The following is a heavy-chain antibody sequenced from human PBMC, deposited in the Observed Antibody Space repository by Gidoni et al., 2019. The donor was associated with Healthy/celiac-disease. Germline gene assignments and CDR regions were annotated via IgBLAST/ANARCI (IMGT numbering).Heavy chain of an antibody. V-gene: IGHV4-61*02. J-gene: IGHJ6*02. CDR3: AISSSAHYYYGMDV. CDR1: GGSISSGSYY. CDR2: IYTSGST. D-gene: IGHD6-13*01. Sequence: QVQLQESGPGLVKPSQTLSLTCTVPGGSISSGSYYWSWIRQPAGKGLEWIGRIYTSGSTNYNPSLKSRVTISVDTSKNQFSLKLSSVTAADTAVYYCAISSSAHYYYGMDVWGQGTTVTVSS.